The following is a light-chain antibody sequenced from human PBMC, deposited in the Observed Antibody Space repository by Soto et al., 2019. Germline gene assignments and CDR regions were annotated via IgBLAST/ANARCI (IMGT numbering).Light chain of an antibody. CDR2: GAS. CDR3: QQYNDWLT. CDR1: QSVSSD. J-gene: IGKJ4*01. Sequence: EIVMTQSPATLSVSPGERATLSCRASQSVSSDLAWYHQKPGQAPRLLIYGASTRATGIPARFSGSGSGTEFTLTISSLQSEDFAVYYCQQYNDWLTFGGGTKV. V-gene: IGKV3-15*01.